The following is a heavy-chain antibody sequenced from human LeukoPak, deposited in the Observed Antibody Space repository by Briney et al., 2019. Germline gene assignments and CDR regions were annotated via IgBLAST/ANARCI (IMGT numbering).Heavy chain of an antibody. CDR3: ARAPSGWYFLDY. CDR1: GGSISSYY. D-gene: IGHD6-19*01. CDR2: IYYGGST. J-gene: IGHJ4*02. Sequence: PSETLSLTCTVSGGSISSYYWSWIRQPPGKGLEWIGYIYYGGSTNYNPSLKSRVTISVDTSKNQFSLKLSSVTAADTAVYYCARAPSGWYFLDYWGQGTLVTVSS. V-gene: IGHV4-59*01.